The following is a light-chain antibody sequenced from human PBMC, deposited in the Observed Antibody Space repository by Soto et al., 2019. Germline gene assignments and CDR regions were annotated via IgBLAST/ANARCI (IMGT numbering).Light chain of an antibody. J-gene: IGKJ3*01. CDR2: GAS. CDR1: QSVSSN. Sequence: EIVMTQSPATLSVSPGERATLSCRASQSVSSNLAWYQQKPGQAPRLLIYGASTRATGIPARFSGSGSGTEFTLTISSLQSEDFAVYHCLQRSIGFTFGPGTKVDIK. V-gene: IGKV3D-15*01. CDR3: LQRSIGFT.